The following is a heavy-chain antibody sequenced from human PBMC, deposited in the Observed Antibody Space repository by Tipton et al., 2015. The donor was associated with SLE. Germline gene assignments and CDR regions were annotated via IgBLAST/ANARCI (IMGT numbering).Heavy chain of an antibody. Sequence: TLSLTCAVYGGSFSGYYWSWIRQPPGKGLEWIGEIYQSGSTKYNPSLKSRVTISVDTSKNQFSLKLSSVTAADTAVYYCARDQVVRAGGMDVWGQGTTVTVSS. V-gene: IGHV4-34*01. CDR3: ARDQVVRAGGMDV. CDR2: IYQSGST. J-gene: IGHJ6*02. D-gene: IGHD2-15*01. CDR1: GGSFSGYY.